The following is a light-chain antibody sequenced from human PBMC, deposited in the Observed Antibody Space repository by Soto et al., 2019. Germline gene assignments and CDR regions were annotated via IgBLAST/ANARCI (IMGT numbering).Light chain of an antibody. J-gene: IGLJ1*01. CDR1: SSDVGSYDH. Sequence: VLTQPASVSGSPGQSITISCSGTSSDVGSYDHVAWYQQFPGKTPKLMIYEVSNRPSGVSSRFSGSKSGNTASLTISGLQAEDEADYYCISYTGSSTSYVFGSGTKVTV. CDR2: EVS. CDR3: ISYTGSSTSYV. V-gene: IGLV2-14*01.